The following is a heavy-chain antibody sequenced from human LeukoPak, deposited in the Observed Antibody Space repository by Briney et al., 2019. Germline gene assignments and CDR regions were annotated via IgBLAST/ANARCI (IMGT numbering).Heavy chain of an antibody. CDR2: INLNIGGT. D-gene: IGHD5-18*01. CDR1: GYTFTGFY. Sequence: VASVKDSCEASGYTFTGFYMHWGPEAPGQGLGWMGRINLNIGGTNYAQKVQGRVTMTRDTYISTAYMELSRLRSDDTAVYYCARVGYSSLAFDIWGQGTMVTVSS. CDR3: ARVGYSSLAFDI. J-gene: IGHJ3*02. V-gene: IGHV1-2*06.